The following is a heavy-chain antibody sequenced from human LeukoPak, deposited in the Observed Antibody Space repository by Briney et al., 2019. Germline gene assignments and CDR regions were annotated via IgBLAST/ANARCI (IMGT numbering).Heavy chain of an antibody. CDR3: ARRRGYSYGYLFDY. CDR1: GGSFSGYY. Sequence: SETLSLTCAVYGGSFSGYYWSWIRQPPGKGLEWIGEINHSGSTNYNPSLKSRVTISVDTSQNQFSLKLSSVTAADTAVYYCARRRGYSYGYLFDYWGQGTLVTVSS. D-gene: IGHD5-18*01. CDR2: INHSGST. J-gene: IGHJ4*02. V-gene: IGHV4-34*01.